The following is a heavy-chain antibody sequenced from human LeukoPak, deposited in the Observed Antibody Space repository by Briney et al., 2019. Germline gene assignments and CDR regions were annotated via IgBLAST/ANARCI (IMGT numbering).Heavy chain of an antibody. J-gene: IGHJ5*02. V-gene: IGHV4-61*02. D-gene: IGHD3-3*01. CDR2: IYTSGST. CDR1: GGSISSGSYY. CDR3: ARAGLRFLEWSQHNWFDP. Sequence: SETLSLTCTVSGGSISSGSYYWSWIRQPAGKGLEWIGRIYTSGSTYYNPSLKSRVTISVDTSKNQFSLKLSSVTAADTAVYYCARAGLRFLEWSQHNWFDPWGQGTLVTVSS.